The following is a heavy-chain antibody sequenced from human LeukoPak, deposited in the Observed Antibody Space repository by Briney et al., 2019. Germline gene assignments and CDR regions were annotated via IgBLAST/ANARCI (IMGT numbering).Heavy chain of an antibody. CDR3: ARDRISMTTVTTADY. V-gene: IGHV1-2*02. CDR2: INPNSGGT. D-gene: IGHD4-17*01. Sequence: ASVKVSCKASGYTFTSYDINWVRQATGQGLEWMGWINPNSGGTNYAQKFQGRVTMTRDTSISTAYMELSRLRSDDTAVYYCARDRISMTTVTTADYWGQGTLVTVSS. CDR1: GYTFTSYD. J-gene: IGHJ4*02.